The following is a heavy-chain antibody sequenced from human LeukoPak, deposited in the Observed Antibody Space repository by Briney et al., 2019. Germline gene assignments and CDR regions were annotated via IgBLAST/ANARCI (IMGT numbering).Heavy chain of an antibody. CDR2: IYTSGST. D-gene: IGHD3-22*01. Sequence: SETLSLTCTVSGGSISGSFWSWIRQPAGKGLEWIGRIYTSGSTNYNPSLKSRVTMSVDTSKNQFSLKLSSVTAADTAVYYCARDDKDYYDSSGYHRGSWFDPWGQGTLVTVSS. CDR1: GGSISGSF. CDR3: ARDDKDYYDSSGYHRGSWFDP. J-gene: IGHJ5*02. V-gene: IGHV4-4*07.